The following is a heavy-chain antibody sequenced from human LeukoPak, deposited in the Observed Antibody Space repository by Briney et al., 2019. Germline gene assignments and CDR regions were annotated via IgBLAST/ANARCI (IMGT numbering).Heavy chain of an antibody. D-gene: IGHD3-22*01. V-gene: IGHV4-39*01. J-gene: IGHJ4*02. CDR2: IYYSGST. CDR3: ARHPNYYDSSGYEGRDY. Sequence: PSETLSLTCAVSGVSISSNSYYWGWIRQPPGKGLEWIGSIYYSGSTYYNPSLKSRVTISVDTSKNQFSLKLSSVTAADTAVYYCARHPNYYDSSGYEGRDYWGQGTLVTVSS. CDR1: GVSISSNSYY.